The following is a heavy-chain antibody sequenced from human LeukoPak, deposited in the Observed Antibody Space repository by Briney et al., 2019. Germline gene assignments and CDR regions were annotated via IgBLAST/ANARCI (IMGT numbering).Heavy chain of an antibody. CDR3: AQRARYYDILTGYYDLDDY. V-gene: IGHV4-30-4*08. Sequence: LRLSCAASGFTFSSYAMSWIRQPPGKGLEWIGYIYYSGSTYYNPSLKSRVTISVDTSKNQFSLKLSSVTAADTAVYYCAQRARYYDILTGYYDLDDYWGQGTLVTVSS. J-gene: IGHJ4*02. D-gene: IGHD3-9*01. CDR1: GFTFSSYA. CDR2: IYYSGST.